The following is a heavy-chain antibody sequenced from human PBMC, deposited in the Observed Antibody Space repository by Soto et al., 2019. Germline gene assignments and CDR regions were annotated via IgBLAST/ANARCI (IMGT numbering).Heavy chain of an antibody. D-gene: IGHD3-10*01. J-gene: IGHJ4*02. CDR3: TRLSITMVRGVID. V-gene: IGHV3-73*01. CDR2: IRSKANSYAT. Sequence: GGSLRLSCAASGFTFSGSAMHWVRQASGKGLEWVGRIRSKANSYATAYAASVKGRFTISRDDSKNTAYLQMNSLKTEDTAVYYCTRLSITMVRGVIDWGQGTLVTVSS. CDR1: GFTFSGSA.